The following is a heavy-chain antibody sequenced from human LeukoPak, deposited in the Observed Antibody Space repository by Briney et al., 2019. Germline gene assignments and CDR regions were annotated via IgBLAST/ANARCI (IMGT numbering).Heavy chain of an antibody. Sequence: PGGSLRLSCAASGFTFSDYWMSWVRQAPGKGLEWVANVKQDGSEKFYVDSVKGRFTISRDNAKNSLYLQTNSLRVEDTAVYYCARPTTVGSLFDYWGQGTLVTVSS. CDR1: GFTFSDYW. CDR3: ARPTTVGSLFDY. J-gene: IGHJ4*02. V-gene: IGHV3-7*01. CDR2: VKQDGSEK. D-gene: IGHD4-17*01.